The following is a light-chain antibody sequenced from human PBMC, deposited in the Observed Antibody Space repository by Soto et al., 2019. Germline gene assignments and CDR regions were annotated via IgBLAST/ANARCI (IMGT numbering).Light chain of an antibody. CDR3: QQYTSSLNT. V-gene: IGKV3-20*01. J-gene: IGKJ5*01. CDR2: GAY. CDR1: ETIRNNY. Sequence: QSPGTLSLSPGEGATLSCRASETIRNNYLAWYQQKPGQAHRLXIYGAYVRATGVPDRFSGSGSGTDFTLTIRRLEPEDFAVYYCQQYTSSLNTFGQGTRLEIK.